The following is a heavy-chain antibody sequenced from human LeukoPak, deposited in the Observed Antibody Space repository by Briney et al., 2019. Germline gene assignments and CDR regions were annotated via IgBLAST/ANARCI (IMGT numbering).Heavy chain of an antibody. D-gene: IGHD5-24*01. V-gene: IGHV4-4*09. CDR3: ASLMATATPNDDAFDI. Sequence: SETLSLTCTVSGGSISSYYWSWIRQPPGKGLEWMVYIYTSGSTNYNPSLKSRVNISVDTSKNQFSLKLSSVTAADTAVYYCASLMATATPNDDAFDIWGQGTMVTVSS. J-gene: IGHJ3*02. CDR1: GGSISSYY. CDR2: IYTSGST.